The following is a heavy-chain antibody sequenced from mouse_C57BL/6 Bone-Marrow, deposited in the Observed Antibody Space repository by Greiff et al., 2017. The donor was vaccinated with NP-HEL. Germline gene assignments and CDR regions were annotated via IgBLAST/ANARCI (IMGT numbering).Heavy chain of an antibody. CDR3: ASTYYGFAY. Sequence: EVKLVESGGGLVQPGGSLSLSCAASGFTFTDYYMSWVRQPPGKALEWLGFIRNKANGYTTEYSASVKGRFTISRDNSQSIRYLQMNALRAEDSATYYCASTYYGFAYWGQGTLVTVSA. D-gene: IGHD2-10*01. J-gene: IGHJ3*01. V-gene: IGHV7-3*01. CDR2: IRNKANGYTT. CDR1: GFTFTDYY.